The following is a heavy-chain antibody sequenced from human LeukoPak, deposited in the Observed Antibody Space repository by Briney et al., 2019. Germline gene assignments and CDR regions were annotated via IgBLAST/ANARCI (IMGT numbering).Heavy chain of an antibody. CDR2: INPNSGGT. CDR3: ARESSRRDGYDY. J-gene: IGHJ4*02. D-gene: IGHD5-24*01. CDR1: GYTFTGYY. Sequence: ASVKVSCKASGYTFTGYYMHWVRQAPGQGLEWMGWINPNSGGTNYAQKFQGRVTMTRDTSISTAYMELSRLRSDDTAVYYCARESSRRDGYDYWGQGTLVTVSS. V-gene: IGHV1-2*02.